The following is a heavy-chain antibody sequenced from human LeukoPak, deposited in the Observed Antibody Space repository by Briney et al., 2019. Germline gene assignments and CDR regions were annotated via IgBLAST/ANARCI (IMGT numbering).Heavy chain of an antibody. CDR3: AITVEQSRKNWFDP. V-gene: IGHV4-39*01. J-gene: IGHJ5*02. CDR2: IYYSGNT. CDR1: GGSISSSSYY. D-gene: IGHD1/OR15-1a*01. Sequence: SETLSLTCTVSGGSISSSSYYWGWIRQPPGKGLEWIGSIYYSGNTYYNPSLKSRVTISVDTSKNQFSLKLSSVTAADTAVYYCAITVEQSRKNWFDPWGQATLVTVSS.